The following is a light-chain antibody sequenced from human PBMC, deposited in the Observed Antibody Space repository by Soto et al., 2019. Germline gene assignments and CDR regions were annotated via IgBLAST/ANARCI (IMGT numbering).Light chain of an antibody. CDR1: QSLVYSDGNTY. Sequence: DVVMTQSPLSLPVTLGQPASISCRSSQSLVYSDGNTYLNWFQQRPGQSPRRLIYKVSNRDSGVPDRFSGGGSGTDFTLKISRVEADDVGVYYCMQGTHWYTFGQGTKLEIK. CDR3: MQGTHWYT. V-gene: IGKV2-30*01. CDR2: KVS. J-gene: IGKJ2*01.